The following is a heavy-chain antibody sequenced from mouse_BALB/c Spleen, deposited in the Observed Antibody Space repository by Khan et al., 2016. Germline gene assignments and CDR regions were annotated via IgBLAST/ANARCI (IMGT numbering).Heavy chain of an antibody. V-gene: IGHV14-3*02. J-gene: IGHJ4*01. CDR1: GFNIKDTY. CDR3: ARDGNYGGYTMDY. CDR2: IDPANGNT. Sequence: VQLQQSGAELVKPGASVKLSCTASGFNIKDTYMHWVKQRPEQGLEWIGRIDPANGNTKYDPKFQGKATITADTSSNTAYLQLSSLTSEDTAVYYCARDGNYGGYTMDYWGQGTSVTVSS. D-gene: IGHD2-1*01.